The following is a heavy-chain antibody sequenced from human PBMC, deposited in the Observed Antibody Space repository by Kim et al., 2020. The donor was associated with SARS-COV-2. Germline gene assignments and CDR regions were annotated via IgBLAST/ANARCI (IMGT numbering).Heavy chain of an antibody. CDR2: IYSDGST. J-gene: IGHJ6*03. D-gene: IGHD3-16*01. Sequence: GGSLRLSCAASGLTVSSNYMSWVRQAPGKGLEWVCIIYSDGSTYYADSVKGRFTISRDNSKNTLYLQMNSLRAEDTAVYYCARGGYGGGGYYYYMDVWGKGTTVTVSS. V-gene: IGHV3-66*01. CDR1: GLTVSSNY. CDR3: ARGGYGGGGYYYYMDV.